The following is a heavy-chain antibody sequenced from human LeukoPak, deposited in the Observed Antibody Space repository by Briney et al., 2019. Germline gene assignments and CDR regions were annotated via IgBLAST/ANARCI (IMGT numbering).Heavy chain of an antibody. CDR1: GFTFSDYY. CDR3: ARVWDEYNYFDY. CDR2: ISSSGSTI. D-gene: IGHD1-26*01. Sequence: TGGSLRLSCAASGFTFSDYYMSWIRQAPGKGLEWVSYISSSGSTIYYADSVKGRFTISRDNAKNSLYLQMNSLGAEDTAVYYCARVWDEYNYFDYWGQGTLVTVSS. J-gene: IGHJ4*02. V-gene: IGHV3-11*01.